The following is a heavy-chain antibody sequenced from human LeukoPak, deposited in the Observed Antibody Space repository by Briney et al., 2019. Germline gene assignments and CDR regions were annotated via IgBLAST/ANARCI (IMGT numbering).Heavy chain of an antibody. CDR2: IRYDGSHK. D-gene: IGHD1-1*01. V-gene: IGHV3-30*02. CDR1: GFTFSSYS. J-gene: IGHJ3*02. CDR3: AKVANWNGDAFDI. Sequence: GGSLRLSCAASGFTFSSYSMHWVRQAPGKGLEWVTFIRYDGSHKYYADSVKGRFTISRDNSKNTLFLQMNSLRAEDTAVYYCAKVANWNGDAFDIWGQGTMVTVSS.